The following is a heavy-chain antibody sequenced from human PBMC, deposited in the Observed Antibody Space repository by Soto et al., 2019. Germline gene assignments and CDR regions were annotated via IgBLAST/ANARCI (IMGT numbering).Heavy chain of an antibody. V-gene: IGHV3-30*18. CDR1: GFTFRRFG. Sequence: SLRLSRAASGFTFRRFGMHWVRQAPGKGLEWVALIAYDGSDEYYAESVKGRFTVSGDKSKNTLYLQMSSLPVEDTAIYYCAKHVGYTPSDGMDVWGQGTTVTVSS. J-gene: IGHJ6*02. D-gene: IGHD5-12*01. CDR3: AKHVGYTPSDGMDV. CDR2: IAYDGSDE.